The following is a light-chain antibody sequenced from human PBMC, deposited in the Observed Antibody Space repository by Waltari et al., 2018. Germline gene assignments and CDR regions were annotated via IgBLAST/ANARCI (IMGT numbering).Light chain of an antibody. J-gene: IGLJ2*01. CDR1: SSNIGGNT. CDR2: ANN. V-gene: IGLV1-44*01. Sequence: QSVLTQPPSASGTPGQRVTISCSGSSSNIGGNTVNWYQLLPGTAPKLLIYANNERPSGVPDRFSGSDSGTSASLVISGLQSEDEADYYCAAWDDSLSGWFFGGGTKLTVL. CDR3: AAWDDSLSGWF.